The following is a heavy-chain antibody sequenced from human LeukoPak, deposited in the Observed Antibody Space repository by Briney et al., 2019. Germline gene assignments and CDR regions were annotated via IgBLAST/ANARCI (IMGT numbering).Heavy chain of an antibody. Sequence: SETLSLTCAVYGGSFSGYYWSWIRQPPGKGLEWIGEINHSGSTYYNPSLKSRVTVSVDTSKNQFSLKLSSVTAADTAMYYCARASMEFYDYVWGSYRPPDYWGQGTLVTVSS. CDR1: GGSFSGYY. D-gene: IGHD3-16*02. V-gene: IGHV4-34*01. CDR3: ARASMEFYDYVWGSYRPPDY. J-gene: IGHJ4*02. CDR2: INHSGST.